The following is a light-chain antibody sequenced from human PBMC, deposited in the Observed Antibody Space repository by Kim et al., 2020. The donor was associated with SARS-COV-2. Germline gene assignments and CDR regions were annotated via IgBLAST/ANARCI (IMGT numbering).Light chain of an antibody. Sequence: VTISCSGSRSNIGSNYVYWYQQLPGTAPKLLIYRNNQRPSGVPDRFSGSKSGTSASLAISGLRSEDEADYYCAAWDDSLSGPNWVFGGGTKLTVL. CDR1: RSNIGSNY. J-gene: IGLJ3*02. CDR3: AAWDDSLSGPNWV. V-gene: IGLV1-47*01. CDR2: RNN.